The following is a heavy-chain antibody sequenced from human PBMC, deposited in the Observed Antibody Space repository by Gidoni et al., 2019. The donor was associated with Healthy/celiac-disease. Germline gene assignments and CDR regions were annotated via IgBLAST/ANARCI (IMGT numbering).Heavy chain of an antibody. J-gene: IGHJ4*02. Sequence: QGQLGQSGAEVKKPGSSVTVSCKASGGTFSSYAISWVRQAPGQGLEWMGGIIPIFGTANYAQKFQGRVTITADKSTSTAYMELSSLRSEDTAVYYCARPRDGYNPLDYWGQGTLVTVSS. V-gene: IGHV1-69*06. CDR2: IIPIFGTA. D-gene: IGHD5-12*01. CDR1: GGTFSSYA. CDR3: ARPRDGYNPLDY.